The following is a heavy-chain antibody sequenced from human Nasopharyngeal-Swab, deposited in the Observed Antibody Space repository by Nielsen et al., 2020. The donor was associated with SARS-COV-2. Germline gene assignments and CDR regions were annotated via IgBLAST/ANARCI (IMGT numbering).Heavy chain of an antibody. CDR1: GGSISSGTYY. CDR2: IYTSGST. Sequence: SETLSLPCPVSGGSISSGTYYWSWIRQPAGKGLEWIGRIYTSGSTNYNPSLKSRVTISVDTSKNQFSLKLSSVTAADTAVYYCASEWFGELDDYYYGMDVWGQGTTVTVSS. V-gene: IGHV4-61*02. D-gene: IGHD3-10*01. CDR3: ASEWFGELDDYYYGMDV. J-gene: IGHJ6*02.